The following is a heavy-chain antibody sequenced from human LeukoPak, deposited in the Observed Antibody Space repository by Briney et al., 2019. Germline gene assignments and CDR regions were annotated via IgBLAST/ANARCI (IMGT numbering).Heavy chain of an antibody. V-gene: IGHV3-33*01. J-gene: IGHJ4*02. Sequence: GGSQRLSCAASGFTFSSYGMHWVRQAPGKGLEWVAVIWYDGSHKYYADSVKGRFTISRDNSKNTLYLQMNSLRAEDTAVYYCARGRAYDSSGYYPQLFDYWGQGTLVTVSS. CDR3: ARGRAYDSSGYYPQLFDY. D-gene: IGHD3-22*01. CDR1: GFTFSSYG. CDR2: IWYDGSHK.